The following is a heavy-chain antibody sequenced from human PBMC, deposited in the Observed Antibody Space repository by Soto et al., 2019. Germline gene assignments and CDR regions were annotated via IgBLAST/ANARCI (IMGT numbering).Heavy chain of an antibody. CDR3: ARDDRIVVVPAEWVDV. J-gene: IGHJ6*02. V-gene: IGHV1-18*01. CDR2: ISAYNGNT. CDR1: GYTFTSYG. D-gene: IGHD2-2*01. Sequence: GASVKVSCKASGYTFTSYGISWVRQAPGQGLEWMGWISAYNGNTNYAQKLQGRVTMTTDTSTSTAYMELRSLRSDDTAVYYCARDDRIVVVPAEWVDVWGQGTTVTVSS.